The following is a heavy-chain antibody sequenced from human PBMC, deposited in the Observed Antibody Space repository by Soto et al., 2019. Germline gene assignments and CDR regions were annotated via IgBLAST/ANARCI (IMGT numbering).Heavy chain of an antibody. CDR2: IKSKTDGGTT. V-gene: IGHV3-15*07. CDR3: TTDRDVTGHETKVTEGY. J-gene: IGHJ4*02. CDR1: GFTFSNAW. D-gene: IGHD4-17*01. Sequence: EVQLVESGGGLVKPGGSLRLSCAASGFTFSNAWMNWVRQAPGKGLEWVGRIKSKTDGGTTDYAAPVKGRFTISRDDSKNTLYLQMNSLKTEDTAVYYRTTDRDVTGHETKVTEGYWGQGTLGTVSS.